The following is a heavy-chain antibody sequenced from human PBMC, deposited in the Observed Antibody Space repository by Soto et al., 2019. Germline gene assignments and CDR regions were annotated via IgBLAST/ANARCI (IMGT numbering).Heavy chain of an antibody. Sequence: QVQLVESGGGVVQPGRSLRLSCAASGFTFSSYGMHWVRQAPGRGLEWVAGISYDGSNKYYAESGKGRFTISRDNAKNTLYLQMNSLRAEDTAVYYCAKSRRYCSITSCIRNWFDPWGQGTLVTGSS. CDR1: GFTFSSYG. J-gene: IGHJ5*02. V-gene: IGHV3-30*18. D-gene: IGHD2-2*01. CDR2: ISYDGSNK. CDR3: AKSRRYCSITSCIRNWFDP.